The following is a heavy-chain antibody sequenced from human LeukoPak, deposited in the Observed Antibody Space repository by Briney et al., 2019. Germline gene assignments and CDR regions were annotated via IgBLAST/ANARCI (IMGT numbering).Heavy chain of an antibody. CDR1: GFTFSSYG. V-gene: IGHV3-33*01. Sequence: PGRSLRLSCAASGFTFSSYGMHWVRQAPGKGLEWVAVIWYDGSNKYYADSVKGRFTISRDNSKNTLYLQMNSLRAEDTAVYYCARDDVRYSGYDWRGPNFDYWGQGTLVTVSS. J-gene: IGHJ4*02. CDR3: ARDDVRYSGYDWRGPNFDY. CDR2: IWYDGSNK. D-gene: IGHD5-12*01.